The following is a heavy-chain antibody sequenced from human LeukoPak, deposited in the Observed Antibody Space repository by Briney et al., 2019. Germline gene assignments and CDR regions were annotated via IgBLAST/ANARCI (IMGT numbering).Heavy chain of an antibody. D-gene: IGHD4-17*01. V-gene: IGHV4-59*01. CDR1: GGSITSYY. CDR2: IYYRGNS. J-gene: IGHJ4*02. CDR3: ARDLNPTHYFDF. Sequence: SETLSLTCTVSGGSITSYYWSWIRQPPGKGLEWIGHIYYRGNSNYNPSLRSRVTMSVDTATSQVSLKLSSVTAADTAVYYCARDLNPTHYFDFWGQGTLVTVSS.